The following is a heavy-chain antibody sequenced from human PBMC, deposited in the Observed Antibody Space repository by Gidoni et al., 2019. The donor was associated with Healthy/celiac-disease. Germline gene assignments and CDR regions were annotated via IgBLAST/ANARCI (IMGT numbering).Heavy chain of an antibody. CDR2: IAYDGSNK. CDR1: GFTFSSYA. CDR3: ARAPGSAMDV. J-gene: IGHJ6*03. V-gene: IGHV3-30*04. Sequence: QVQLVESGGGVVQPGRSLRISCAASGFTFSSYAMHWVRQAPGKGLEWVAVIAYDGSNKYYADSVKGRFTISRDNSKNTLYLQMNSLRAEDTAVYYCARAPGSAMDVWGKGTTVTVSS.